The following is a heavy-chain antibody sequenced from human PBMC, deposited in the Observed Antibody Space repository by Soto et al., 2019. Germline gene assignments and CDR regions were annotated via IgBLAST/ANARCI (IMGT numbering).Heavy chain of an antibody. Sequence: QVQLVQSGAEVKKPGASVKVSCKASGYTFTSYGISWVRQAPGQGLEWMGWISAYNGNTNYAQKLQGRVTMTTDTSTSTAYMELRSLRSDDTTVYYCARVPLRYFDWYEYYYYYMDVWGKGTTVTVSS. CDR2: ISAYNGNT. V-gene: IGHV1-18*01. D-gene: IGHD3-9*01. J-gene: IGHJ6*03. CDR1: GYTFTSYG. CDR3: ARVPLRYFDWYEYYYYYMDV.